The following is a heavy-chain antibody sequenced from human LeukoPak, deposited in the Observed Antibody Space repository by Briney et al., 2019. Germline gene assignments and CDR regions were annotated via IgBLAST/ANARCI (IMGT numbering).Heavy chain of an antibody. D-gene: IGHD3-10*01. V-gene: IGHV3-30*18. CDR2: ISYDGSNK. CDR3: AKPRGFGELFFDY. J-gene: IGHJ4*02. Sequence: GGSLRLSCAASGFTFSSYGMHWVRQAPGKGLEWVAVISYDGSNKYYADSVKGRFTISRDNSKNTLYLQMNSLRAEDTAVYYCAKPRGFGELFFDYWGRGTLVTVSS. CDR1: GFTFSSYG.